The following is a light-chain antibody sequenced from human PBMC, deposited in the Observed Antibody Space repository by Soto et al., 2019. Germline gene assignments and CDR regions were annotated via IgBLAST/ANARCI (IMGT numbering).Light chain of an antibody. V-gene: IGLV2-14*01. CDR2: EVS. J-gene: IGLJ3*02. CDR1: SSDVGDDDF. CDR3: RSDTRSYTWV. Sequence: QSALTQSASVSGSPGQSITISCTGTSSDVGDDDFVSWYQQHPGKAPKLMIYEVSNRPSGVSNRFSGSKSGNTASLTISGLQAEDEADYYCRSDTRSYTWVFGGGTKLTVL.